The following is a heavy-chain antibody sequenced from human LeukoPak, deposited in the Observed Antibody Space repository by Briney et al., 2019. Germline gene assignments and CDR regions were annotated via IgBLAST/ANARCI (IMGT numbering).Heavy chain of an antibody. V-gene: IGHV3-53*01. CDR2: LYSDGST. CDR3: ARGSSSSGFG. J-gene: IGHJ4*02. Sequence: GGSLRLSCAASGFTFSSYAMSWVRQAPGKGLEWVSLLYSDGSTYYADSVKGRFTISRDNSKNTLYLQMNSLRAEDTALYYCARGSSSSGFGWGQGTLVTVSS. D-gene: IGHD6-6*01. CDR1: GFTFSSYA.